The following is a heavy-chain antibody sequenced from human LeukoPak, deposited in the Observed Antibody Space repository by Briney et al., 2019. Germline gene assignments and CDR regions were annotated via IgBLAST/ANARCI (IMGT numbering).Heavy chain of an antibody. CDR1: GGSFSGYY. V-gene: IGHV4-34*01. Sequence: PSETLSLTCAVYGGSFSGYYWGWIRQPPGKGLEWIGSIYHSGSTNYNPSLKSRVTISVDTSKNQFSLKLSSVTAADTAVYYCARRSLSCGRQGYCSSTSGPRGWFDPWGQGTLVTVSS. CDR2: IYHSGST. J-gene: IGHJ5*02. D-gene: IGHD2-2*01. CDR3: ARRSLSCGRQGYCSSTSGPRGWFDP.